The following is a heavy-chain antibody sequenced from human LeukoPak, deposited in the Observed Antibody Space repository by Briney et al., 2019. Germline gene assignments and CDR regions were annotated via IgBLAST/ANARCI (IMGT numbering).Heavy chain of an antibody. CDR1: GFTFDNYA. CDR3: ARHSNWDHHFDS. CDR2: INWRSDEI. D-gene: IGHD4-11*01. Sequence: PGRSLRLSCSASGFTFDNYAMHWVRQAPMKGLEWVASINWRSDEIGYADSVKGRFTISRDNAKNSLYLQMNSLETEDMGLYYCARHSNWDHHFDSWGQGTLVTVSS. V-gene: IGHV3-9*03. J-gene: IGHJ4*02.